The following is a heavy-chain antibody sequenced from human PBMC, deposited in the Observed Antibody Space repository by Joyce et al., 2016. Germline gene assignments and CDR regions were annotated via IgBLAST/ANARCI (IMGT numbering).Heavy chain of an antibody. J-gene: IGHJ4*02. Sequence: QAQLVESGGGVVQPGRSLRLSCAASGFTFSSYAMHWVRQAPGKGLEWVAVTTYDGGNKNYIDSMKGRFTISRDNPRNMFYLQMNSLRPEDTAVYYCARSAAYCGGDCPLDHWGQGTLVTVSS. CDR3: ARSAAYCGGDCPLDH. CDR1: GFTFSSYA. CDR2: TTYDGGNK. D-gene: IGHD2-21*02. V-gene: IGHV3-30*10.